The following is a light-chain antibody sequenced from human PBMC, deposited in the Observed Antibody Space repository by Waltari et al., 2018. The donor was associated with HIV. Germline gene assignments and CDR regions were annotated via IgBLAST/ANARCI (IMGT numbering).Light chain of an antibody. CDR3: QQSYSTPRT. CDR1: QSVGSIY. V-gene: IGKV1-39*01. Sequence: TQSPGTLSLSPGERAIFSCRASQSVGSIYLNWYQQKPGKAPKILVYSAFNLQSGVPSRFSGSGSGTDFTLTISTLQPEDFATYYCQQSYSTPRTFGQGTKVEIK. CDR2: SAF. J-gene: IGKJ1*01.